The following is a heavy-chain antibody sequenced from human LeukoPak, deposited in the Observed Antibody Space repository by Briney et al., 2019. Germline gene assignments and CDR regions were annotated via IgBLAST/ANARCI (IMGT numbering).Heavy chain of an antibody. J-gene: IGHJ5*02. D-gene: IGHD4-17*01. CDR3: ARNPYVDGDWFDP. CDR1: GGSIRSSTYY. Sequence: SETLSLTCTVSGGSIRSSTYYWAWIRQPPGKGLEWIGSSYYSGSTYYNPSLKSRVTISVGTSKKQFSLKLSSVTAADTAVYYCARNPYVDGDWFDPWGQGTLVIVSS. CDR2: SYYSGST. V-gene: IGHV4-39*01.